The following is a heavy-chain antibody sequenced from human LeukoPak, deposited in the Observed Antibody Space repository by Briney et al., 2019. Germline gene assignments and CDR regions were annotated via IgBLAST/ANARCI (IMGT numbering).Heavy chain of an antibody. CDR3: AKRISSGYYSPFDY. Sequence: PGGSLRLSCAASGFTFSSYGMSWVRQAPGKGLEWVSGISVSGGSTYYADSVKGRFTISRDNSKNTLYVQMNSLRAEDTAVYYCAKRISSGYYSPFDYWGQGTLVTVSS. CDR1: GFTFSSYG. CDR2: ISVSGGST. J-gene: IGHJ4*02. D-gene: IGHD3-22*01. V-gene: IGHV3-23*01.